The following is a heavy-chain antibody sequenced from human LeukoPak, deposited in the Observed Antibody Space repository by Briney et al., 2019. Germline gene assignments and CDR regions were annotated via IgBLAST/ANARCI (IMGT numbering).Heavy chain of an antibody. CDR1: GGSFSGYY. J-gene: IGHJ4*02. V-gene: IGHV4-34*01. CDR3: ASGFINALNY. CDR2: INHSGST. D-gene: IGHD3-10*01. Sequence: SETLSLTCAVYGGSFSGYYWSWIRQPPGKGLEWIGEINHSGSTNYNPSLKSRVTISVDTSKNQFSLKLSSVTAADTAVYYCASGFINALNYWGQGTLVTVSS.